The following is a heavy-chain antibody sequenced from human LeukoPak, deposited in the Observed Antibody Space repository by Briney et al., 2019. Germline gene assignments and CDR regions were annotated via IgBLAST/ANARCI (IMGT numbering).Heavy chain of an antibody. V-gene: IGHV4-39*01. D-gene: IGHD3-10*01. CDR3: AGQKTSYYYGSGSYYSRFDP. CDR2: IYYSGSA. CDR1: GGSISSSSYY. Sequence: SETLSLTCTVSGGSISSSSYYWGWIRQPPGKGLEWIGSIYYSGSAYYNPSLKSRVTISVDTSKNQFSLRMSSVTAADTAVYYCAGQKTSYYYGSGSYYSRFDPWGQGTLVTVSS. J-gene: IGHJ5*02.